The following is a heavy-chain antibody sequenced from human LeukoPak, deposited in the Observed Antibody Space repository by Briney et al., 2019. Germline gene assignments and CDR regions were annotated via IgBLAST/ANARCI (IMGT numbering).Heavy chain of an antibody. CDR3: AREVSGSYFLLGWFDP. D-gene: IGHD1-26*01. V-gene: IGHV1-18*01. CDR1: GFTFTNYD. Sequence: ASVKVSCKATGFTFTNYDINWVRQAPGQGLEWMGWISAYNGNTNYAQKLQGRVTMTTDTSTSTAYMELRSLRSDDTAVYYCAREVSGSYFLLGWFDPWGQGTLVTVSS. CDR2: ISAYNGNT. J-gene: IGHJ5*02.